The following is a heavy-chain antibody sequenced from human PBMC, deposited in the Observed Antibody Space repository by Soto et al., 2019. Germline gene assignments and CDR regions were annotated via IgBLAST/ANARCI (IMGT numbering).Heavy chain of an antibody. Sequence: QMQLVESGGGVVQPGRSLRLSCAASGFTFSSYGMHWVRQAPGKGLEWVAVISYDGSNKYYADSVKGRFTISRDNSKNTLYLQMNSLRAEDTAVYYCALRGAAENWGQGTLVTVSS. CDR1: GFTFSSYG. D-gene: IGHD6-13*01. J-gene: IGHJ4*02. CDR3: ALRGAAEN. V-gene: IGHV3-30*03. CDR2: ISYDGSNK.